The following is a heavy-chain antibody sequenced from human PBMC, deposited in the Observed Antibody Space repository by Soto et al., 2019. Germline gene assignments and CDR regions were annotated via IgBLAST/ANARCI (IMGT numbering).Heavy chain of an antibody. Sequence: SETLSLTCAVSGGSISSGGYSWSWIRQPPGKGLEWIGYIYHSGSTYYNPSLKSRVTISVDRSKNQFSLKLSSVTAADTAVYYCARERGTPLHSWFDPWGQGTLVTVSS. V-gene: IGHV4-30-2*01. CDR2: IYHSGST. J-gene: IGHJ5*02. CDR3: ARERGTPLHSWFDP. CDR1: GGSISSGGYS. D-gene: IGHD1-1*01.